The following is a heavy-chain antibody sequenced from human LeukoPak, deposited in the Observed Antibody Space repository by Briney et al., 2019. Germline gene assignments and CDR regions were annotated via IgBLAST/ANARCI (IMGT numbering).Heavy chain of an antibody. D-gene: IGHD2-15*01. CDR3: ARGALPRGYCSGGSCYHYYMDV. V-gene: IGHV1-2*02. CDR2: INPNSGGK. J-gene: IGHJ6*03. Sequence: ASVKVSCKASGYTFTGYYMHWVRQAPGQGLEWMGWINPNSGGKNYAQKFQGRVTMTRDTSISTAYMELSRLRSDDTAVYYCARGALPRGYCSGGSCYHYYMDVWGKGTTVTVSS. CDR1: GYTFTGYY.